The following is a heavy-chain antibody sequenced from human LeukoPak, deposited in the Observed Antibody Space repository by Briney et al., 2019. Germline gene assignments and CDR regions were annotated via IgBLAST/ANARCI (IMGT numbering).Heavy chain of an antibody. CDR1: GGTFTSYA. Sequence: SSVNLSCTAAGGTFTSYAASWGRQPPGQGDEWVGRIIPIWGIANYAQKFHGRVTITADNSTSRGYMELSSLRSEDTAVYYCASEFRAHSSGYFYGDAFDIWGQGTMVTVSS. CDR2: IIPIWGIA. D-gene: IGHD3-22*01. J-gene: IGHJ3*02. CDR3: ASEFRAHSSGYFYGDAFDI. V-gene: IGHV1-69*04.